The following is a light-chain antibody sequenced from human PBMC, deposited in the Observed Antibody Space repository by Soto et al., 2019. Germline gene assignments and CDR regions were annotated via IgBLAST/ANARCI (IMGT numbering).Light chain of an antibody. CDR1: SSNIGGNY. CDR2: RND. Sequence: QSVLTQPPSASGTPGQGVTISCSGSSSNIGGNYVYWYQQLPGTAPKLLIYRNDQRPSGVPDRFSGSKSGTSASLAISGLRYEDEADYHCAAWDDSLTVVFGGGTKLTVL. V-gene: IGLV1-47*01. J-gene: IGLJ2*01. CDR3: AAWDDSLTVV.